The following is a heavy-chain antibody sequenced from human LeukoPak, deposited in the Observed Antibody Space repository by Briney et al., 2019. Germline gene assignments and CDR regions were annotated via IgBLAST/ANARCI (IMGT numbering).Heavy chain of an antibody. V-gene: IGHV4-34*01. CDR1: GGSFSGYY. CDR2: VNHSGST. D-gene: IGHD2-2*01. Sequence: SETLSLTCAVYGGSFSGYYWSWIRQPPGKGLEWIGEVNHSGSTNYNPSLKSRVTISVDTSKNQFSLKLSSVTAADTAVYYCRGYCSSTSCYLVAPPFDYWGQGTLVTVSS. J-gene: IGHJ4*02. CDR3: RGYCSSTSCYLVAPPFDY.